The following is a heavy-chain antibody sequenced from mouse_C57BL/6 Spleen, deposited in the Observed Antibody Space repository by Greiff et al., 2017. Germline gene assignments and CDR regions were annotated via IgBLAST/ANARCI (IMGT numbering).Heavy chain of an antibody. Sequence: QVQLQQSGAELVRPGASVKLSCKASGYTFTDYYINWVKQRPGQGLEWIARIYPGSGNTYYNEKFKGKATLTAEKSSSTAYMQLSSLTSEDSAVYFCAREEGDYYGSSYAMDYWGQGTSVTVSS. V-gene: IGHV1-76*01. CDR2: IYPGSGNT. D-gene: IGHD1-1*01. J-gene: IGHJ4*01. CDR3: AREEGDYYGSSYAMDY. CDR1: GYTFTDYY.